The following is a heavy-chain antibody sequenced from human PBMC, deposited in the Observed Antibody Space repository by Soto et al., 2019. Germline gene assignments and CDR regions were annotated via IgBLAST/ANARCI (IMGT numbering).Heavy chain of an antibody. CDR3: AREVDDYVWGSYRPAYFDY. CDR2: TYYRSKWYN. V-gene: IGHV6-1*01. D-gene: IGHD3-16*02. J-gene: IGHJ4*02. Sequence: QVQLQQSGPGLVKPSQTLSLTCAISGDSVSSNSAAWNWIRQSPSRGLEWLGRTYYRSKWYNDYAVSVKSRITIHPDTSKNQFSLQLNSVTPEDTAVYYCAREVDDYVWGSYRPAYFDYWGQGTLVTVSS. CDR1: GDSVSSNSAA.